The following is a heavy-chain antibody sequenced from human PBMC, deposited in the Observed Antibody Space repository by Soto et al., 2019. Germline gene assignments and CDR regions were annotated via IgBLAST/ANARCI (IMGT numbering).Heavy chain of an antibody. J-gene: IGHJ4*02. Sequence: EVQLVESGGDLVQPGRSLRLSCAASGFTFTTYEFNWVRQAPGKGLEWISYINPSGTNIYYAASVKGRFTVSRDKAKNALYLQMNSLRAEDTAIYYCAREEPNCGGDCIAFWGQGALVTVSS. V-gene: IGHV3-48*03. CDR3: AREEPNCGGDCIAF. D-gene: IGHD2-21*02. CDR2: INPSGTNI. CDR1: GFTFTTYE.